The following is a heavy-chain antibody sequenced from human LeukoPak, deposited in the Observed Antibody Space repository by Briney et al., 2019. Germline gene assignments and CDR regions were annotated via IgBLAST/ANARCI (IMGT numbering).Heavy chain of an antibody. CDR3: ARVQRSDRTWYY. CDR1: GFTFSSYS. J-gene: IGHJ4*02. CDR2: ISSSSSYI. Sequence: GGSLRLSCAASGFTFSSYSMNWVRQAPGKGLEWVSSISSSSSYIYSADSVKGRFTISRDNAKNSLYLQMNSLRAEDTAVYYCARVQRSDRTWYYWGQGTLVTVSS. V-gene: IGHV3-21*01. D-gene: IGHD3-3*01.